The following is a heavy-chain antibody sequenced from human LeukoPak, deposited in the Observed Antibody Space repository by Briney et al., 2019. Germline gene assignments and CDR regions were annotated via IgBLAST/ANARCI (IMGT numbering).Heavy chain of an antibody. Sequence: SQTLSLTCAISGDSVSSNSAAWNWIRQSPSRGLEWLGRTYYRSKWYNDYAVSVKSRITINPDTSKNQFSLQLNSVTPEDTAVYYCARESKLGPGSYYEYNWFDPWGQGTLVTVSS. CDR3: ARESKLGPGSYYEYNWFDP. D-gene: IGHD3-10*01. CDR2: TYYRSKWYN. CDR1: GDSVSSNSAA. V-gene: IGHV6-1*01. J-gene: IGHJ5*02.